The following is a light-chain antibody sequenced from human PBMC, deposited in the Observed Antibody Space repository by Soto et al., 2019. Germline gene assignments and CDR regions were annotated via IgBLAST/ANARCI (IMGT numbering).Light chain of an antibody. CDR3: CSYAGSYFV. Sequence: QSVLTQPRSVSGSPGQSVTISCTGTSSDVGGYNYVSWYQQHPDKAPKLMIYDVSKRPSGVPDRFSGSKSGNTASLTISGLQAEDEADYYCCSYAGSYFVFGGGTKLTVL. V-gene: IGLV2-11*01. CDR2: DVS. J-gene: IGLJ2*01. CDR1: SSDVGGYNY.